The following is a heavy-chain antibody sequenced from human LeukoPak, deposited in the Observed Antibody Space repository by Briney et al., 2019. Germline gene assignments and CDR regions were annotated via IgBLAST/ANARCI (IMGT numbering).Heavy chain of an antibody. Sequence: GASVKVSCKASGYTFTGQYMHWVRQAPGQGLEWMGWINPNSGGTNYAQKFQGRVTMTRDTFISTAYMELSRLRSDDTAVYYCARERGSYSPVDYWGQGTLVTVSS. CDR3: ARERGSYSPVDY. V-gene: IGHV1-2*02. CDR2: INPNSGGT. J-gene: IGHJ4*02. CDR1: GYTFTGQY. D-gene: IGHD1-26*01.